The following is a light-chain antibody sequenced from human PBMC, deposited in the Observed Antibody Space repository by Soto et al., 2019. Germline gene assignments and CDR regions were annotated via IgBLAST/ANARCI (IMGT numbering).Light chain of an antibody. V-gene: IGKV3-20*01. CDR1: QSVTSNY. J-gene: IGKJ3*01. CDR3: QQSDNLPDFT. Sequence: EVVMTQSPATLSVSPGERATLSCRASQSVTSNYLAWYQQKPGQAPRLLIYGVSSRATGVPDRFSGSGSGTDFTLTISRLEPEDVGTYYCQQSDNLPDFTFGPGTKVNI. CDR2: GVS.